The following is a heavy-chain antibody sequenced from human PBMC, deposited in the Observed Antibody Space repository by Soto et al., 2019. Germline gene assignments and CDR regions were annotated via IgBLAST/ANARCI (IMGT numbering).Heavy chain of an antibody. Sequence: ASVKVSCKASGYTFTGYYMHWVRQAPGQGLEWMGWINPNSGGTNYAQKFQGRVTMTRDTSISTAYMELSRLRSDDTAVYYCAREYQLLPTIYGMDVWGQGTTVTGSS. CDR2: INPNSGGT. CDR1: GYTFTGYY. V-gene: IGHV1-2*02. J-gene: IGHJ6*02. D-gene: IGHD2-2*01. CDR3: AREYQLLPTIYGMDV.